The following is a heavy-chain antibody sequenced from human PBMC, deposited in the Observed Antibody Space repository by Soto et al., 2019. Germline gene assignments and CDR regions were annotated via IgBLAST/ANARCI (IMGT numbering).Heavy chain of an antibody. Sequence: PSETLSLTCTVSGGSISSSSYYWGWIRQPPGKGLAWIGSIYSSGSPYYNPSLKTRVTISVDTSKNQFSLTLSSVPAEETAVYYCARLFSSSLYYYYYMDVWGKGTTVTVSS. D-gene: IGHD6-6*01. CDR3: ARLFSSSLYYYYYMDV. J-gene: IGHJ6*03. CDR1: GGSISSSSYY. CDR2: IYSSGSP. V-gene: IGHV4-39*01.